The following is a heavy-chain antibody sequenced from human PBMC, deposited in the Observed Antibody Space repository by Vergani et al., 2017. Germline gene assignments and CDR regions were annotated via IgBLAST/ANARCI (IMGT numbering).Heavy chain of an antibody. CDR3: AKHFRGWGIDY. D-gene: IGHD3-16*01. V-gene: IGHV3-30*02. CDR1: GFTLSHYD. CDR2: IQFDGSNQ. J-gene: IGHJ4*02. Sequence: QVQLVESGGGVVQRGGSLRLSCATSGFTLSHYDMQWIRQGPGKGLEFVAFIQFDGSNQYYADSVKGGFTLSRDFTKNTLYLQMNSLRTDDTATYYCAKHFRGWGIDYWGQGTQVIVSS.